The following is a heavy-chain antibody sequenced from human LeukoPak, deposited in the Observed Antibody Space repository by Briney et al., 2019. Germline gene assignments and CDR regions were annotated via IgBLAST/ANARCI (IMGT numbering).Heavy chain of an antibody. CDR1: GFTFSDYY. CDR3: ARVQGGGYRTADY. CDR2: ISSSGSTI. J-gene: IGHJ4*02. D-gene: IGHD6-19*01. Sequence: PGRSLRLSCAASGFTFSDYYMSWIRQAPGKGLEWVSYISSSGSTIYYADSVKGRFTISRDNAKNSLYLQMNSLRGEDTAMYYCARVQGGGYRTADYWGQGTLVTVSS. V-gene: IGHV3-11*04.